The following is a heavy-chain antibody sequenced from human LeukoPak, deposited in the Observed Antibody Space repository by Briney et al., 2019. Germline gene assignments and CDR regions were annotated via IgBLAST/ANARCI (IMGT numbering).Heavy chain of an antibody. CDR1: GFSFSNFG. Sequence: GGSLRLSCTTSGFSFSNFGMHWVRQAPDKGLEWLAFIRYDGSNEYSADSVKGRFTISRDNSRNTLFLQMDSLRSEDTAVYYCARDLGIFGDFDYWGQGTLVIVSS. V-gene: IGHV3-30*02. CDR2: IRYDGSNE. CDR3: ARDLGIFGDFDY. J-gene: IGHJ4*02. D-gene: IGHD3-3*01.